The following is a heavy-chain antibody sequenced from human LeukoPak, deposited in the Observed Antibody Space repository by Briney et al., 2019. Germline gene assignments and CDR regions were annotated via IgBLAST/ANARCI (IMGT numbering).Heavy chain of an antibody. CDR2: VYYSGST. CDR1: DGSINSGSFY. Sequence: SETLSLTCSVSDGSINSGSFYWAWIRQPPGKGLEWIGSVYYSGSTYYNPSLKSRVTISIDMSKNEFSLKLSSVTAADTAVYYCARHYGPWGQGTLVTVSS. D-gene: IGHD3-10*01. CDR3: ARHYGP. J-gene: IGHJ5*02. V-gene: IGHV4-39*01.